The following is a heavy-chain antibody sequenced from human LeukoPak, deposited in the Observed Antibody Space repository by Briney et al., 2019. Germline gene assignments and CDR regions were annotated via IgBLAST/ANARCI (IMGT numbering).Heavy chain of an antibody. CDR1: GGSFSGYY. CDR3: ARATYYYDSSGYYSFIRFDY. Sequence: PSETLSLTCAVYGGSFSGYYWSWIRQPPGKGLEWIGYIYYSGSTNYNPSLKSRVTISVDTSKNQFSLKLSSVTAADTAVYYCARATYYYDSSGYYSFIRFDYWGQGTLVTVSS. CDR2: IYYSGST. J-gene: IGHJ4*02. V-gene: IGHV4-59*01. D-gene: IGHD3-22*01.